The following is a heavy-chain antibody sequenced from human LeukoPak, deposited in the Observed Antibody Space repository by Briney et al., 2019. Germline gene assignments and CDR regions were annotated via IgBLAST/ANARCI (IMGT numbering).Heavy chain of an antibody. D-gene: IGHD2-15*01. CDR3: ARGGRPGGI. CDR2: IYYSGST. Sequence: SETLSLTCTVSGGSISSSSYYWGWIRQPPGKGLEWIGSIYYSGSTYYNPSLKSRVTISVDTSKNQFSLKLSSVTAADTAVYYCARGGRPGGIWGQGTMVTVSS. V-gene: IGHV4-39*07. J-gene: IGHJ3*02. CDR1: GGSISSSSYY.